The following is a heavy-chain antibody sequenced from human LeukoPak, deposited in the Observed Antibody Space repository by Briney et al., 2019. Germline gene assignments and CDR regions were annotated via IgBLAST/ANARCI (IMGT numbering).Heavy chain of an antibody. D-gene: IGHD3-22*01. CDR3: ASTTYYYDSSGYYSGDYYYYMDV. Sequence: PGGSLRLSCAASGFTFSSYAMSWIRQPPGKGLEWIGSIYYSGSTYYNPSLKSRVTISVDTSKNQFSLKLSSVTAADTAVYYCASTTYYYDSSGYYSGDYYYYMDVWGKGTTVTVSS. CDR2: IYYSGST. CDR1: GFTFSSYA. V-gene: IGHV4-38-2*01. J-gene: IGHJ6*03.